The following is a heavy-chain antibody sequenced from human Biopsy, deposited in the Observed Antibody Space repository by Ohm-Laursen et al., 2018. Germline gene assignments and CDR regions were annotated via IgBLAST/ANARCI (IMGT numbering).Heavy chain of an antibody. V-gene: IGHV1-18*01. CDR2: ISTYNGNT. CDR1: GYTFSMYA. J-gene: IGHJ4*02. D-gene: IGHD5-18*01. Sequence: ASVKVSCKASGYTFSMYAIIWVRQAPGQGLEWLGWISTYNGNTNYAQKFRGRVTMTTDKPTSTDYVELRSLRSDDTAVYYCARTVDTVVVTPSDHWGQGTLVTVSS. CDR3: ARTVDTVVVTPSDH.